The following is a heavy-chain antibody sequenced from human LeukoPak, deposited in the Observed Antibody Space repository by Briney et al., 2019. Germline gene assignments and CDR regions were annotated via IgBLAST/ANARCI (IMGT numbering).Heavy chain of an antibody. Sequence: ASVKVSCKASGGTFTSYYIHWVRQAPGQGLEWMGWINPNSGGTNYAQKFQGRVTMTRDTSISTAYMELSRLRSDDTAVYYCARWHRDYDFWSGYMNNWFDPWGQGTLVTVSS. CDR1: GGTFTSYY. J-gene: IGHJ5*02. V-gene: IGHV1-2*02. CDR2: INPNSGGT. D-gene: IGHD3-3*01. CDR3: ARWHRDYDFWSGYMNNWFDP.